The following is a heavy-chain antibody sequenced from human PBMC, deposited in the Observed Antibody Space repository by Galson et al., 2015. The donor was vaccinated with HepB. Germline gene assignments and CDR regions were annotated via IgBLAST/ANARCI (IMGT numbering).Heavy chain of an antibody. D-gene: IGHD2-2*01. CDR3: ATSRGEYCSSTSCPFDY. V-gene: IGHV4-31*03. Sequence: TLSLTCTVSGGSISSGGYYWSWIRQHPGKGLEWIGYIYYSGSTYYNPSLKSRVTISVDTSKNQFSLKLSSVTAADTAVYYCATSRGEYCSSTSCPFDYWGQGTLVTVSS. J-gene: IGHJ4*02. CDR2: IYYSGST. CDR1: GGSISSGGYY.